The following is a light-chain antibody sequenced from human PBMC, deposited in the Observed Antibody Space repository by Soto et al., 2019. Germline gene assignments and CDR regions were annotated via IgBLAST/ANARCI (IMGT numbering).Light chain of an antibody. CDR1: SSNIGNND. CDR2: DNY. J-gene: IGLJ3*02. V-gene: IGLV1-51*01. Sequence: QSVLTQPPSVSAAPGQKVTVSCSGSSSNIGNNDVSWYQQFPGTSPKLLIYDNYKRPSGIPDRFSGSKSGTSATLGITGRETGDEADYYCGTWDSSLSAKVFGGGTRLTVL. CDR3: GTWDSSLSAKV.